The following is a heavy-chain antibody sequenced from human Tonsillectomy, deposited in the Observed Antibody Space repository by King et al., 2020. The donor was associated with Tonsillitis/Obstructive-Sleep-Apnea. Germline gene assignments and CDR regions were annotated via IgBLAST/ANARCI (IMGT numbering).Heavy chain of an antibody. J-gene: IGHJ4*02. CDR1: GYTFTSYG. CDR3: ARDPPYYDFWSGSHGTSQYLDW. V-gene: IGHV1-18*01. D-gene: IGHD3-3*01. Sequence: QLVQSGAEVRRPGASVKVSCKASGYTFTSYGISWVRQAPGQGLEWMGWISAYNDNTKYAQKFQGRVTMTIDTSTSTAYMELRSLRSDDTAVYYCARDPPYYDFWSGSHGTSQYLDWWGQGTLVTLSS. CDR2: ISAYNDNT.